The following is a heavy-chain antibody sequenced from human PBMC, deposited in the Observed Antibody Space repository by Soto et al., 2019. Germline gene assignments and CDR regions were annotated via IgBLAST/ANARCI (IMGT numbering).Heavy chain of an antibody. V-gene: IGHV1-3*01. CDR3: ARVGGANKGTLYYYYGMDV. CDR2: INAGNGNT. J-gene: IGHJ6*02. CDR1: GYTFTSYA. Sequence: QVQLVQSGAEVKKPGASVKVSCKASGYTFTSYAMHWVRQAPGQRLEWMGWINAGNGNTKYSQKFQGRVTITRDTSASTAYMERSSLRSEDTAVYYCARVGGANKGTLYYYYGMDVWGQGTTVTVSS. D-gene: IGHD2-8*01.